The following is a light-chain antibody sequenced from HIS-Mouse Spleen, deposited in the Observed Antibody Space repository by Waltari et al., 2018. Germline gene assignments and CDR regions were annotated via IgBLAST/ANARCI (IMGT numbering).Light chain of an antibody. CDR1: SSDVGGYNY. J-gene: IGLJ3*02. Sequence: QSALTQPRSVSGSPGQSVTISCTGTSSDVGGYNYVSWYQQHPGKAPKLMIYDVSKRPAGVPDRFSASTSGDTASLTISGLQAEDEADYYCCSYAGSYTPWVFGGGTKLTVL. CDR3: CSYAGSYTPWV. V-gene: IGLV2-11*01. CDR2: DVS.